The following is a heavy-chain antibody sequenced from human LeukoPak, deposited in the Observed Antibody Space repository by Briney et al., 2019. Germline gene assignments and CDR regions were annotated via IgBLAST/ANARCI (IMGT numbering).Heavy chain of an antibody. CDR3: VRDSGLRDWFDP. CDR1: GGSISSSGYY. V-gene: IGHV4-39*07. D-gene: IGHD3-22*01. J-gene: IGHJ5*02. CDR2: IFHTGTT. Sequence: SETLSLTCAVSGGSISSSGYYWGWIRQPPAKGLEWLGSIFHTGTTYYNPSLNSRLTISTDTSKNQFSLKLSSISAADTAVYYCVRDSGLRDWFDPWGQGTLVTVSS.